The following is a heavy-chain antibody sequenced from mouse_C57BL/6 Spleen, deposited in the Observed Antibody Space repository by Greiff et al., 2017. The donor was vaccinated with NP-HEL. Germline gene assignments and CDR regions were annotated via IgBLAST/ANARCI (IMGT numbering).Heavy chain of an antibody. CDR1: GYAFSSSW. V-gene: IGHV1-82*01. Sequence: VKLQESGPELVKPGASVKISCKASGYAFSSSWMNWVKQRPGKGLEWIGRIYPGDGDTNYNGKFKGKATLTADKSSSTAYMQLSSLTSEDSAVYFCARYRWAYWGQGTLVTVSA. J-gene: IGHJ3*01. CDR3: ARYRWAY. CDR2: IYPGDGDT.